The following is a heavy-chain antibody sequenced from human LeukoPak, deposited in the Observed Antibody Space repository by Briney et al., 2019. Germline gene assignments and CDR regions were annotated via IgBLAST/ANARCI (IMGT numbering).Heavy chain of an antibody. CDR3: AKTKYCGGDCYSWYFDY. Sequence: GGSLRLSCAGSGFTFSSYGMSWVRQAPGKGLEWVSAISGSGANTHYADSVKGRFTISRDNSKNTLYLQMNSLRAEDTAVYYCAKTKYCGGDCYSWYFDYWGQETLVTVSS. J-gene: IGHJ4*02. CDR2: ISGSGANT. V-gene: IGHV3-23*01. CDR1: GFTFSSYG. D-gene: IGHD2-21*02.